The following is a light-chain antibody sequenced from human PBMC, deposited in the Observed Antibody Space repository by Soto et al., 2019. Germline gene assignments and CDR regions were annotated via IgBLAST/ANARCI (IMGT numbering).Light chain of an antibody. CDR2: WAS. Sequence: DIVMTQSPDSLAVSLGERATINCKSTQSVLYSSNNMNYLAWYQQKPGQPPKLLIYWASTRGSGVPDRFRGSGSGTDFTLTISSLQAEDVAVYYCQQYLSTPPTFGQGTNLEIK. J-gene: IGKJ2*01. CDR1: QSVLYSSNNMNY. CDR3: QQYLSTPPT. V-gene: IGKV4-1*01.